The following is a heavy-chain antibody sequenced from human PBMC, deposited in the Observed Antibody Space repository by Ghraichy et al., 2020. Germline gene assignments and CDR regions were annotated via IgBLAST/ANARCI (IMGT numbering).Heavy chain of an antibody. Sequence: SETLSLTCTVSGGSITSRNYYWGWIRQPPGKGLEWIGNIYYSGRTFYKPSLRSRVTISVDASNNQFSLNLSSVTAADQAIYSCARLEGYCSSTSCAYDGMDVWGQGTTVTVSS. D-gene: IGHD2-2*01. J-gene: IGHJ6*02. V-gene: IGHV4-39*01. CDR2: IYYSGRT. CDR1: GGSITSRNYY. CDR3: ARLEGYCSSTSCAYDGMDV.